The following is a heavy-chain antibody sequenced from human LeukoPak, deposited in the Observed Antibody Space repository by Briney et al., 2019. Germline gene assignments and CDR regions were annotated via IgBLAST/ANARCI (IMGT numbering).Heavy chain of an antibody. CDR2: ISSSSSYI. CDR1: GFTFSSYS. V-gene: IGHV3-21*01. J-gene: IGHJ4*02. Sequence: GSLRLSCAASGFTFSSYSMNWVRQAPGKGLEWVSSISSSSSYIYYADSVKGRFTISRDNAKNSLYLQMSSLTDEDTAVYYCARDSQAGNYYLYYFDYWGQGTLATVSS. CDR3: ARDSQAGNYYLYYFDY. D-gene: IGHD3-10*01.